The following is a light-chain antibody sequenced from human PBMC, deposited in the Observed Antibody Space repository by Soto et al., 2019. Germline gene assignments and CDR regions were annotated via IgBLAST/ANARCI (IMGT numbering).Light chain of an antibody. CDR2: EVS. CDR3: SSYTSTSTLV. CDR1: SSDVGGYNF. V-gene: IGLV2-14*01. Sequence: QSALTQPASVSGSPGQSITISCTGTSSDVGGYNFVFWYQQHPGKAPKLIIYEVSNRPSGVSNRFSGSKSAYTASLTISGLQAEDEADYYCSSYTSTSTLVFGGGTKVTVL. J-gene: IGLJ2*01.